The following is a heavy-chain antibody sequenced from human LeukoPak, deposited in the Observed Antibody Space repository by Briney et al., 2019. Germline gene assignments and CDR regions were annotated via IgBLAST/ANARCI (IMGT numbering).Heavy chain of an antibody. CDR1: GYTFTSYY. D-gene: IGHD3-9*01. V-gene: IGHV1-46*01. J-gene: IGHJ4*02. CDR2: INPSGGST. CDR3: ARGHDVDAAISLPKLSLDY. Sequence: ASVKVSCKASGYTFTSYYMHWVRQAPGQGLEWMGIINPSGGSTSYAQKFQGRVTMTRDTSTSTVYMELSSLRSEDTAVYYCARGHDVDAAISLPKLSLDYWGQGTLVTVSS.